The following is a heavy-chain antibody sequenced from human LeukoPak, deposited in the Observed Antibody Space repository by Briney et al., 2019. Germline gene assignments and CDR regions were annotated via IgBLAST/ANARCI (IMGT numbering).Heavy chain of an antibody. CDR3: ARRSNAGGDFDL. CDR2: IYPSDSTV. V-gene: IGHV5-51*01. J-gene: IGHJ4*02. D-gene: IGHD3-16*01. CDR1: GYTFTNYW. Sequence: GESLKISCHGSGYTFTNYWIAWVRQKPGKGLEWMGMIYPSDSTVRYSPSFQGQVTISVDKSTNTAYVHWADLEASDIAIYYCARRSNAGGDFDLXGXGTLVTVSS.